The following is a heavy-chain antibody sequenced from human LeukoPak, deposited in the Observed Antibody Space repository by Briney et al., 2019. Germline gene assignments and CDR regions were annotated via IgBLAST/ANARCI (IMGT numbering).Heavy chain of an antibody. CDR1: GFTFSDYG. Sequence: PGGSLRLSCAASGFTFSDYGMHWVRQAPGKGLEWVTFIRYDGGSKYYADSVKGRFTISRDNSKNTLYLQMNNLRAEDTAVYYCVKGDGSNYPDYWGQGTLVTVSS. J-gene: IGHJ4*02. D-gene: IGHD5-24*01. V-gene: IGHV3-30*02. CDR2: IRYDGGSK. CDR3: VKGDGSNYPDY.